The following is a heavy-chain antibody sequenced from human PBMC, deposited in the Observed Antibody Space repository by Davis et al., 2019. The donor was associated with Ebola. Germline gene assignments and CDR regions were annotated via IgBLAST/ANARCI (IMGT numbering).Heavy chain of an antibody. Sequence: GESLKISCAASGFTFSSYWMSWVRQAPGKGLEWVANIKQDGSEKYYVDSVKGRFTISRDNAKNSLYLQMNSLRAEDTAVYYCAREGGMALFDYWGQGTLVTVSS. D-gene: IGHD6-13*01. CDR2: IKQDGSEK. J-gene: IGHJ4*02. CDR1: GFTFSSYW. CDR3: AREGGMALFDY. V-gene: IGHV3-7*03.